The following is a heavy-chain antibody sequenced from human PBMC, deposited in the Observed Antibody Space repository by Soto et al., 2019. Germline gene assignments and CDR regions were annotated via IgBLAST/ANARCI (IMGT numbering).Heavy chain of an antibody. CDR2: IYYSGST. CDR3: ARGSVAGLDY. D-gene: IGHD6-19*01. Sequence: SETLSLTCTVSGGSISSGGYYWSWVRQHPGKGLEWIGDIYYSGSTNYNPSLKSRVTISVDKSKNQFSLKLSSVTAADTAVYYCARGSVAGLDYWGQGTLVTVSS. CDR1: GGSISSGGYY. J-gene: IGHJ4*02. V-gene: IGHV4-39*07.